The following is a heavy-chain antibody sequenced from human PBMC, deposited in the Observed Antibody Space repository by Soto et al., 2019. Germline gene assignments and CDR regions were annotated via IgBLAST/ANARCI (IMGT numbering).Heavy chain of an antibody. J-gene: IGHJ5*02. CDR2: IIPIFGST. CDR3: AKDGGKDGYFGNWFDP. D-gene: IGHD5-18*01. V-gene: IGHV1-69*13. Sequence: SVKRSCKASGGTFSKYAITWVRQTNKQGLEWLGRIIPIFGSTNFAQKFQGRVTLTADESTTTVYMELSSLRSDDTAVYYCAKDGGKDGYFGNWFDPWGQGTLVTVSS. CDR1: GGTFSKYA.